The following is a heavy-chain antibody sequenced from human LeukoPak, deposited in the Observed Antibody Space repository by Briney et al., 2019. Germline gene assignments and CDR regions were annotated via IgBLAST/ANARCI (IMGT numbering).Heavy chain of an antibody. CDR3: ARHGSGSFFNWFNP. V-gene: IGHV5-51*01. D-gene: IGHD3-10*01. Sequence: GESLKISCKGSGYSFTTYWIGWVRQMPGKGLEWIGIIFPGDSDTTYSPSLQGQVTISADKSINTAYLQWSSLRASDTAMYYCARHGSGSFFNWFNPWGQGTLVTVSS. J-gene: IGHJ5*02. CDR2: IFPGDSDT. CDR1: GYSFTTYW.